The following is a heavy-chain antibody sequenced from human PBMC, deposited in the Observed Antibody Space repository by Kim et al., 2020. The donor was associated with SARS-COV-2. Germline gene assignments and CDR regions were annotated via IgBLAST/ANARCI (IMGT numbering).Heavy chain of an antibody. J-gene: IGHJ6*02. D-gene: IGHD5-18*01. CDR2: IDPSDSYT. CDR1: GYSFTSYW. V-gene: IGHV5-10-1*01. CDR3: ARHGAWIQLLAHGMDV. Sequence: GESLKISCKGSGYSFTSYWISWVRQMPGKGLEWMGRIDPSDSYTNYSPSFQGHVTISADKSISTAYLQWSSLKASDTAMYYCARHGAWIQLLAHGMDVWGRGTTVTVSS.